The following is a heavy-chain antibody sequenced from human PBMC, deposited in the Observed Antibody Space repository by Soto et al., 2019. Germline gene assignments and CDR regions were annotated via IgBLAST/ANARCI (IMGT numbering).Heavy chain of an antibody. CDR1: GFTVSNNY. J-gene: IGHJ4*02. CDR2: LYDNGNT. V-gene: IGHV3-53*01. D-gene: IGHD7-27*01. CDR3: TMLGIYDY. Sequence: EVQLVESGGGLIQPGGSLRLSCAASGFTVSNNYMSWVRQAPGKGLECVSILYDNGNTYYADSVKGRFTISRDNSLNTRYLHMNSLRADDTAVYYCTMLGIYDYWGQGTLVTVSS.